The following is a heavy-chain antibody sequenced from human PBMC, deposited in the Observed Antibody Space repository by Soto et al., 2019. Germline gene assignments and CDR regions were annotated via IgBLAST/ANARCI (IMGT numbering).Heavy chain of an antibody. CDR3: AKDGIKYCISTSCYSVDY. D-gene: IGHD2-2*01. Sequence: GGSLRLSCAASGFTFSSYSMNWVRQAPGKGLEWVSYISSSSSTTYYADSVKGRFTISRDNSKNTLYLQMNGLRAEDTAVYYCAKDGIKYCISTSCYSVDYWGQGTLVTVSS. J-gene: IGHJ4*02. CDR1: GFTFSSYS. CDR2: ISSSSSTT. V-gene: IGHV3-48*01.